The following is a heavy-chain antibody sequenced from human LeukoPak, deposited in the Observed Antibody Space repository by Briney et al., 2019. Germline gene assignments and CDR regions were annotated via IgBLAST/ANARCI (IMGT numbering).Heavy chain of an antibody. D-gene: IGHD6-13*01. CDR3: ARAGIAAAGTWVEGAFDI. V-gene: IGHV3-7*01. CDR1: GFTFSSYW. CDR2: IKQDGSEK. J-gene: IGHJ3*02. Sequence: GGSLRLSCAASGFTFSSYWMSWVAKAPGKGLEGLPNIKQDGSEKYYVDSVKGRFTISRDNAKNSLYLQMNSLRAEDTAVHYCARAGIAAAGTWVEGAFDIWGQGTMVTVSS.